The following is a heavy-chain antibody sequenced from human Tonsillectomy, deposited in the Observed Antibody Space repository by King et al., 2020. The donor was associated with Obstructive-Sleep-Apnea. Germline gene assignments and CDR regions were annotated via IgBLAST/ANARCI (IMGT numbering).Heavy chain of an antibody. CDR3: ASTTTTVTSSFDY. D-gene: IGHD4-17*01. V-gene: IGHV4-30-4*01. J-gene: IGHJ4*02. CDR1: GGSISSGDYY. CDR2: IYYSGST. Sequence: VQLQESGPGLVKPSETLSLTCTVSGGSISSGDYYWSWIRQPPGKGLEWIGYIYYSGSTYYNPSLKSRVTISVDTSKNQFSLKLSSVTAADTAVYYCASTTTTVTSSFDYWGQGTLVTVSS.